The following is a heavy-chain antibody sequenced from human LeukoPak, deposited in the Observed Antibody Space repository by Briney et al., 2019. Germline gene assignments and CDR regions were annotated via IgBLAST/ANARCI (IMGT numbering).Heavy chain of an antibody. V-gene: IGHV3-11*04. Sequence: GGSLRLSGAASGFTFSDYYMSWIRQAPGKGLEGVSYISSSGSTIYYADSVKGRFTISRDNANNSLYLQMNSLRAEDTAVYYCARDPVELTSGSYYDYWGQGTLVTVSS. CDR1: GFTFSDYY. CDR2: ISSSGSTI. D-gene: IGHD1-26*01. CDR3: ARDPVELTSGSYYDY. J-gene: IGHJ4*02.